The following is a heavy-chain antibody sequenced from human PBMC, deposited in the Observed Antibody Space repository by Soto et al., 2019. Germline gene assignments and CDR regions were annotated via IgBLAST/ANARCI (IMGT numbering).Heavy chain of an antibody. J-gene: IGHJ4*02. V-gene: IGHV4-30-2*01. Sequence: LRLSCAASGFTFDDYAMHWVRQARGNGLEWRGYISPPAPSYYNPSFKRRLSLPIDRPRDQFSLSLISMTAADKAVYCCAWGGGYDAVAYWGQGIQVTVPS. CDR2: ISPPAPS. CDR3: AWGGGYDAVAY. D-gene: IGHD3-3*01. CDR1: GFTFDDYA.